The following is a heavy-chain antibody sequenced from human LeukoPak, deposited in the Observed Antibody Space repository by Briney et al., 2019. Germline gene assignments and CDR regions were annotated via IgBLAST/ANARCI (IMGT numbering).Heavy chain of an antibody. J-gene: IGHJ5*02. V-gene: IGHV3-21*01. CDR3: ASSGYSYPNWFDP. Sequence: PGGSLRLSCAASGFTFSSYSMNWVRQAPGKGLEWVSSISSSSSYIYYADSVKGRFTISRDNAKNSLYLQMNSLRAEDTAVYYCASSGYSYPNWFDPWGQGTLVTASS. D-gene: IGHD5-18*01. CDR2: ISSSSSYI. CDR1: GFTFSSYS.